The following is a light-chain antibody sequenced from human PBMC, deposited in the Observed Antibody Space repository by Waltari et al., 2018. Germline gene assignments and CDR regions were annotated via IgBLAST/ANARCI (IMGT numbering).Light chain of an antibody. V-gene: IGLV4-69*01. CDR3: QTWGTGIVV. J-gene: IGLJ2*01. Sequence: QLVLTQPPSASASLGASVKLTCTLSSGHSSFVIAWHPQQPGKGPRYVMTLNTEGGHTKGDGIPDRFSGSTSGAERYLTIASLQSEDEADYFCQTWGTGIVVFGGGTKLTVL. CDR1: SGHSSFV. CDR2: LNTEGGH.